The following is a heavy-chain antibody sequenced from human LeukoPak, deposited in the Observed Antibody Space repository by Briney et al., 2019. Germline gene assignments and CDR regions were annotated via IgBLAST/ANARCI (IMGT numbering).Heavy chain of an antibody. V-gene: IGHV3-53*01. CDR1: GFSVGGTH. Sequence: GGSLRLSCAISGFSVGGTHMSWVRQAPGKGLEWVSAIYTGGTTYYADSVQGRFTVPRDNSKNILYLHMNNLRAEDTAVYYCARDTATTGGGLDSWGQGTLVTVSS. CDR2: IYTGGTT. D-gene: IGHD1-1*01. CDR3: ARDTATTGGGLDS. J-gene: IGHJ4*02.